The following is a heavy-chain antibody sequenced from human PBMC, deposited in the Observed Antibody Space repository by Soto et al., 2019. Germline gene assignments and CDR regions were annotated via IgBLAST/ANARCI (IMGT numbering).Heavy chain of an antibody. D-gene: IGHD1-1*01. CDR2: MNPNSGNT. Sequence: ASVKVSCKASGYTFTSYDINWVRQATGQGLEWVGWMNPNSGNTGYAQKFQDRVTMTRNTSISTAYMELSSLRSEDTAVYYCGRPPWTAHGMDTYHHYYMVFWGTGTTVTV. CDR3: GRPPWTAHGMDTYHHYYMVF. J-gene: IGHJ6*03. CDR1: GYTFTSYD. V-gene: IGHV1-8*01.